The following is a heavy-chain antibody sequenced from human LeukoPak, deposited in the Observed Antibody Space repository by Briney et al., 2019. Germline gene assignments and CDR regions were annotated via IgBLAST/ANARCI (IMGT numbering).Heavy chain of an antibody. V-gene: IGHV3-21*01. J-gene: IGHJ4*02. CDR3: ARGEYGIAAAGNDY. Sequence: GGSLRLSCAASEFTFNRYSMNWVRQAPGKGLEWVSSIGSSSTYIYYTDSVRGRFTISRDNAKNSLYLQMNSLRAEDTAVYYCARGEYGIAAAGNDYWGQGTLVTVSS. CDR1: EFTFNRYS. CDR2: IGSSSTYI. D-gene: IGHD6-13*01.